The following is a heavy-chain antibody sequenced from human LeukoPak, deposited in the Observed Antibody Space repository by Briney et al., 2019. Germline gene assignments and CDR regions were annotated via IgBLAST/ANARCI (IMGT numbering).Heavy chain of an antibody. CDR2: ISSSSSYI. CDR1: GFTFSSYG. CDR3: AGSSNYYYYYGMDV. D-gene: IGHD6-19*01. V-gene: IGHV3-21*01. Sequence: NPGGSLRLSCAASGFTFSSYGMHWVRQAPGKGLEWVSSISSSSSYIYYADSVKGRFTISRDNAKNSLYLQMNSLRAEDTAVYYCAGSSNYYYYYGMDVWGQGTTVTVSS. J-gene: IGHJ6*02.